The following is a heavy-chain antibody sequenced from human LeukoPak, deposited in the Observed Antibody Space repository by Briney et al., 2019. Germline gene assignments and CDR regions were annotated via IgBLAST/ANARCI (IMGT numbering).Heavy chain of an antibody. J-gene: IGHJ4*02. V-gene: IGHV3-30*03. Sequence: PGRSLRLSCAASGFTLSSYGMHWVRQAPGKGLEWVAVISYDGSNKYYADSVKGRFTISRDNSKNTLYLQMNSLRAEDTAVYYCVYGDYADWGQGTLVTVSS. CDR1: GFTLSSYG. D-gene: IGHD4-17*01. CDR3: VYGDYAD. CDR2: ISYDGSNK.